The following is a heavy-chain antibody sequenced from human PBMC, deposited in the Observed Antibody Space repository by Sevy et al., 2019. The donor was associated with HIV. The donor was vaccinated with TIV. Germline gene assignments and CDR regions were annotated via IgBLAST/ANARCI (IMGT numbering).Heavy chain of an antibody. CDR2: IYYSGST. V-gene: IGHV4-39*01. D-gene: IGHD3-22*01. Sequence: SETLSLTCTVSGGSISSSSYYWGWIRQPPGKGLEWIGSIYYSGSTYYNPSLKSRVTISVDTSKNQFSLKLSSVTAADTAVYYCAGRGGYYDPTHAFDIWGQGTMVTVSS. CDR1: GGSISSSSYY. CDR3: AGRGGYYDPTHAFDI. J-gene: IGHJ3*02.